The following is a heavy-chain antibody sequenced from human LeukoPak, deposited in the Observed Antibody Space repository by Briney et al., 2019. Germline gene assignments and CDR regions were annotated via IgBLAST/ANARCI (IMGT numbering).Heavy chain of an antibody. V-gene: IGHV4-61*02. J-gene: IGHJ4*02. CDR3: ARVSPGYRSNNDY. CDR2: IYTSGST. Sequence: SQTLSLTCTVSGGSISSGSYYWSWIRQPAGKGLEWIGRIYTSGSTNYNPSLKSRVTISVDTSKNQFSLKLSSVTAADTAVYYCARVSPGYRSNNDYWGQGTLVTVSS. D-gene: IGHD6-13*01. CDR1: GGSISSGSYY.